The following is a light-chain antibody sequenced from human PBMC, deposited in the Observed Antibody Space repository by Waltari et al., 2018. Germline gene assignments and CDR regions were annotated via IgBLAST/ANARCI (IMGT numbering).Light chain of an antibody. CDR2: DVS. Sequence: QSALTQPASVSGSPGQSITISCTGTSSYVGFYNFVSWYQQHPGKAPKLMIYDVSERPSGVSNRFSGSKSGNTASLTISGLQAEDEADYYCNSYAGSSSWVFGGGTKLTVL. J-gene: IGLJ3*02. CDR1: SSYVGFYNF. V-gene: IGLV2-14*01. CDR3: NSYAGSSSWV.